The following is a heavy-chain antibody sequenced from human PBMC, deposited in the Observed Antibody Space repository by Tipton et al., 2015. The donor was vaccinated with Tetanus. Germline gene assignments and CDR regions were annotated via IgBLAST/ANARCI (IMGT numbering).Heavy chain of an antibody. CDR2: IYYSGST. CDR3: ARGGYSGYDYADYFDY. CDR1: GGSISSSSYY. J-gene: IGHJ4*02. Sequence: TLSLTCTVSGGSISSSSYYWGWIRQPPGKGLEWIGSIYYSGSTYYNPSLKSRVTISVDTSKNQFSLKLSSVTAADTAVYYCARGGYSGYDYADYFDYWGQGTLVTVSS. V-gene: IGHV4-39*07. D-gene: IGHD5-12*01.